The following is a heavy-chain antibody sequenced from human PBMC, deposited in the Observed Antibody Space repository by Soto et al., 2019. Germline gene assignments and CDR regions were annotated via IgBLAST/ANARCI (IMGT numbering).Heavy chain of an antibody. CDR3: ARDSAWLFDS. V-gene: IGHV3-33*08. D-gene: IGHD5-12*01. Sequence: PGGSLRLSCAASGFTFSSYAMSWVRQAPGKGLEWVAVIWYDGSNKYYADSVKGRFIISRDDSKNTLSLQMNSLRAEDTAVYYCARDSAWLFDSWGQGTLVTVSS. CDR1: GFTFSSYA. J-gene: IGHJ4*02. CDR2: IWYDGSNK.